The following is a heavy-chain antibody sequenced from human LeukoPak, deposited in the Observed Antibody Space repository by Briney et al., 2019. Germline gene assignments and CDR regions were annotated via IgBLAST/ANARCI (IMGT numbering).Heavy chain of an antibody. J-gene: IGHJ6*03. Sequence: ASVKVSCKASGYTFTGYYMHWVRQAPGQGLEWMGWINPNSGGTNYAQKFQGRVTMTRDTSISTAHMELSRLRSDDTAVYYCARGTDWNYDLGYYYYMDVWGKGTTVTVSS. D-gene: IGHD1-7*01. CDR1: GYTFTGYY. V-gene: IGHV1-2*02. CDR3: ARGTDWNYDLGYYYYMDV. CDR2: INPNSGGT.